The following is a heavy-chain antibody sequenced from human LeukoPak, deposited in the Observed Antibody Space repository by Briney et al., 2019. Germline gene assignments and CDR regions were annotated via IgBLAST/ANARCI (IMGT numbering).Heavy chain of an antibody. Sequence: GGSLRLSCAASGFTFSSYAMSWVRQAPGKGLEWVSAISGSGGSTYYADSVKGRFTISRDNSKNTLYLQMNSLSAEDTAVYYCAKDEARYYDSSGHFDYWGQGTLVTVSS. D-gene: IGHD3-22*01. CDR2: ISGSGGST. J-gene: IGHJ4*02. CDR3: AKDEARYYDSSGHFDY. V-gene: IGHV3-23*01. CDR1: GFTFSSYA.